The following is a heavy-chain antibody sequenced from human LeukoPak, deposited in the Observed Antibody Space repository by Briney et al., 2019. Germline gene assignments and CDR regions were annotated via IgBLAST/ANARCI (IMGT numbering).Heavy chain of an antibody. CDR2: IFPGDSET. D-gene: IGHD1/OR15-1a*01. CDR1: GYSFTTHW. CDR3: ATSESQTRSDY. V-gene: IGHV5-51*01. Sequence: GESLKISRKGSGYSFTTHWIDWVRQLPGKGLEWMGLIFPGDSETIYSPSLQGQVTISADKSINTAYLRWSSLKASDTAMYYCATSESQTRSDYWGQGTLVTVSS. J-gene: IGHJ4*02.